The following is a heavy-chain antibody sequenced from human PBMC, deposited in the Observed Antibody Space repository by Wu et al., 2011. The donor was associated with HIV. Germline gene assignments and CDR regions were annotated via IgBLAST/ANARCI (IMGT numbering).Heavy chain of an antibody. CDR3: AKKGVPAAXFXDKXFYYYMTS. V-gene: IGHV1-2*02. Sequence: QVQLVQSGAEVKKPGASVKVSCKASGYTFTGYYMHWVRQAPGQGLEWMGWINPNSGGTNYAQNFQGRVTMTRDTSISTAYMELSRLKSDDTAVYYCAKKGVPAAXFXDKXFYYYMTSGQRDTVTVSS. J-gene: IGHJ6*03. CDR1: GYTFTGYY. D-gene: IGHD2-2*01. CDR2: INPNSGGT.